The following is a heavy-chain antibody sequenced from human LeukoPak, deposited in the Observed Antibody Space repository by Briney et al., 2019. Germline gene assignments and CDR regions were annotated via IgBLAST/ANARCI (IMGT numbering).Heavy chain of an antibody. D-gene: IGHD2-2*01. CDR1: GFTFSSYW. V-gene: IGHV3-74*01. J-gene: IGHJ6*03. Sequence: GGSLRLSCAASGFTFSSYWMHWVRQAPGKGLVWVSRINTDGSSTSYAGSVKGRFTISRDNAKNTLYLQMNSLRAEDTAVYYCARDLKGGKDIVVVPAANHYMDVWGKGTTVTVSS. CDR3: ARDLKGGKDIVVVPAANHYMDV. CDR2: INTDGSST.